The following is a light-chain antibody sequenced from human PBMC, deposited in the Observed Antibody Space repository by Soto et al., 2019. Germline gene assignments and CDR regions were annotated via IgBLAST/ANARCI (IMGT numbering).Light chain of an antibody. CDR1: SSDVGAYNY. J-gene: IGLJ1*01. CDR3: SSYTSAITYV. Sequence: QSVLTQPASVSGSPGQSITISCTGTSSDVGAYNYDSWYQQYPGEAPRVIIYDVSHRPAGVSNRFSGSKSGNTASLTISGLQTQDEADYYCSSYTSAITYVFGTGTKVTVL. CDR2: DVS. V-gene: IGLV2-14*01.